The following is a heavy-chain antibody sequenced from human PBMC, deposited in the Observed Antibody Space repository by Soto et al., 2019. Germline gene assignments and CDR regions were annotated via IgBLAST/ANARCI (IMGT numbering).Heavy chain of an antibody. J-gene: IGHJ4*02. D-gene: IGHD5-18*01. CDR3: AREHDIAMALDY. CDR1: GFTFSSYA. CDR2: ISYDGSNK. Sequence: GGSLRLSCAASGFTFSSYAMHWVRQAPGKGLEWVAVISYDGSNKYYADSVKGRFTISRDNSKNTLYLQMNSLRAEDTAVYYCAREHDIAMALDYWGQGTLVTVSS. V-gene: IGHV3-30-3*01.